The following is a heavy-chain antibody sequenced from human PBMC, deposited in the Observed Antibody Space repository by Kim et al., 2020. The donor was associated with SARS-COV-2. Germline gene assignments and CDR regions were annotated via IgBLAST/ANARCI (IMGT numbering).Heavy chain of an antibody. J-gene: IGHJ4*02. CDR2: ISWNSGSI. D-gene: IGHD3-22*01. CDR3: AKEARNPSYYYDSIGYYPFSY. V-gene: IGHV3-9*01. Sequence: GGSLRLSCAASGFTFGDYAMHWVRQAPGKGLEWVSCISWNSGSIGYADSVKGRFTISRDNAKNSLYLQMNSLRAEDTALYYCAKEARNPSYYYDSIGYYPFSYWGQGTLVTVSS. CDR1: GFTFGDYA.